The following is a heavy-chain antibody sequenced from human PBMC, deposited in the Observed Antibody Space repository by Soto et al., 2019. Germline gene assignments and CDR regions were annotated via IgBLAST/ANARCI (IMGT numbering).Heavy chain of an antibody. CDR2: ISYDGSNK. CDR1: GFTFSSYA. Sequence: QVQLVESGGGVVQPGRSLRLSCAASGFTFSSYAMHWVRQAPGKGLEWVAVISYDGSNKYYADSVKGRFTISRDNSKNTLYLQMNSLRAEDTEVYYCARVYCSSTSCYKYGMDVWGQGTTVTVSS. CDR3: ARVYCSSTSCYKYGMDV. D-gene: IGHD2-2*02. J-gene: IGHJ6*02. V-gene: IGHV3-30-3*01.